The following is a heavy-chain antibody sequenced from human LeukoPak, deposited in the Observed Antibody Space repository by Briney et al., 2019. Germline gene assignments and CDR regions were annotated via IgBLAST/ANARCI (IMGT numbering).Heavy chain of an antibody. D-gene: IGHD3-22*01. CDR2: MNPNSGNT. V-gene: IGHV1-8*01. CDR1: GYTLTSYD. CDR3: ARGNPPGYYYDSSAPGFGD. J-gene: IGHJ4*02. Sequence: ASVKVSCKASGYTLTSYDINWVRQATGQGLEWMGWMNPNSGNTGYAQKFQGRVTMTRNTSISTAYMELSSLRSEDTAVYYCARGNPPGYYYDSSAPGFGDWGQGTLVTVSS.